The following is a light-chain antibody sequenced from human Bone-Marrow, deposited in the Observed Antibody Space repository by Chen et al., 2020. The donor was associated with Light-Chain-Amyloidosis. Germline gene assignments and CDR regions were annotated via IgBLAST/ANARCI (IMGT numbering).Light chain of an antibody. J-gene: IGLJ1*01. CDR1: NSNVGTDN. V-gene: IGLV1-47*01. CDR3: AAWDASLRVYL. Sequence: QSVLTQPPSASGNPGQRVTLSCSGSNSNVGTDNVYWYQQLPGTAPKLLIYNDIRRPSGVPDRISGSKSGTSAFLAIRGLRSEDEADYYCAAWDASLRVYLFGAGTKVTVL. CDR2: NDI.